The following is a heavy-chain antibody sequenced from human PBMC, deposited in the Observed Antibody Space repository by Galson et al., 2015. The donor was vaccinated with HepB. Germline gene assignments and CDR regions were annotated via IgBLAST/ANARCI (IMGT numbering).Heavy chain of an antibody. CDR3: ARYYGDYAAFDI. V-gene: IGHV3-33*01. CDR1: GTGFSSHG. D-gene: IGHD4-17*01. Sequence: SLRLSCAASGTGFSSHGMHWVRQAPGKGLEWVSVIWYDGSKKYYTQSVEGRFTISRDNSKNTLYLQMYSLRAEDTAVYYCARYYGDYAAFDIWGHGTMVTVSS. J-gene: IGHJ3*02. CDR2: IWYDGSKK.